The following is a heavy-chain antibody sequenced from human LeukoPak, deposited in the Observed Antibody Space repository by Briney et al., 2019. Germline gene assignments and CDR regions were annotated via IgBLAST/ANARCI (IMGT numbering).Heavy chain of an antibody. J-gene: IGHJ5*02. D-gene: IGHD6-6*01. Sequence: ASVRVFYMAAGYTFTVYYMHWVRQAPGQGLEWMGWINPNSGGTNYAQKFQGRVTMTRDTSISTAYMELSRLRSDDTAVYYCARVVPRVVFDPWGQGTGVTVSS. CDR2: INPNSGGT. CDR3: ARVVPRVVFDP. V-gene: IGHV1-2*02. CDR1: GYTFTVYY.